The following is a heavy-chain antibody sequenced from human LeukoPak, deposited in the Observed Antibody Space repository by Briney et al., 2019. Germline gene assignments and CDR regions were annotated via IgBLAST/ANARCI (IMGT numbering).Heavy chain of an antibody. D-gene: IGHD6-13*01. J-gene: IGHJ4*02. CDR3: AGHRAAAASAFDY. CDR2: IYYSGST. Sequence: SETLSLTCAVSGGSISSYYWSWIRQPPGKGLEWIGYIYYSGSTNYNPSLKSRVTISVDPSKNQFSLKMNSVTTADTAVYYCAGHRAAAASAFDYWGRGTLVTVSS. CDR1: GGSISSYY. V-gene: IGHV4-59*01.